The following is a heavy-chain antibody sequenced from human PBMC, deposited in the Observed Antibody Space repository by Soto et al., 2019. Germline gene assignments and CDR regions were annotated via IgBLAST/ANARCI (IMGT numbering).Heavy chain of an antibody. CDR3: ARAGAMFDFWSGYPYYFDY. V-gene: IGHV4-31*03. J-gene: IGHJ4*02. CDR2: IYYSGST. Sequence: SETLSLTCTVSGGSISSGGYYWSWIRQHPXKGLEWIGYIYYSGSTYYNPSLKSRVTISVDTSKNQFSLKLSSVTAADTAVYYCARAGAMFDFWSGYPYYFDYWGQGTLVTVCS. D-gene: IGHD3-3*01. CDR1: GGSISSGGYY.